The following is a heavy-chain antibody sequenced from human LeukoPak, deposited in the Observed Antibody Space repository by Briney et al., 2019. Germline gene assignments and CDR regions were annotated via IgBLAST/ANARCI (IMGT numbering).Heavy chain of an antibody. Sequence: GGSVKVSCKASGYTFAGYYMHWVRQAPGQGLEWMGWINPNSGGTNYAQKFQGRVNMTRDTSISTAYMELSRLRSDDTAVYYCARDLIPATLYYYYYYMDVWGKGTTVTVSS. CDR2: INPNSGGT. CDR1: GYTFAGYY. J-gene: IGHJ6*03. D-gene: IGHD3-16*01. CDR3: ARDLIPATLYYYYYYMDV. V-gene: IGHV1-2*02.